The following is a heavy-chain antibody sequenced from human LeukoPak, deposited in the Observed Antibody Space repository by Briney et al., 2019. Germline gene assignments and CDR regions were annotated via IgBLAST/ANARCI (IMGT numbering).Heavy chain of an antibody. V-gene: IGHV3-11*01. CDR1: GFTFSDYY. D-gene: IGHD3-10*01. CDR3: ARDRFVTMVRGVMCDY. CDR2: ISSSGSTI. Sequence: GRSLRLSCAASGFTFSDYYMSWIRQAPGKGLECVSYISSSGSTIYYADSVKGRFTISRDNAKNSLYLQMNSLRAEDTAVYYCARDRFVTMVRGVMCDYWGQGTLVTVSS. J-gene: IGHJ4*02.